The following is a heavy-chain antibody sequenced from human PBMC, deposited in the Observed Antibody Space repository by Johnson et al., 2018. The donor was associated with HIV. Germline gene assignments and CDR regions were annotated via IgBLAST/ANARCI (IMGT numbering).Heavy chain of an antibody. CDR1: GFTFSDYY. CDR3: ARGALWAFDS. V-gene: IGHV3-11*01. CDR2: ISSSGGTI. Sequence: QVQLVESGGGLVKPGGSLRLSCAASGFTFSDYYMTLIRQAPGKGLEWVSYISSSGGTIYYTDSVKGRFTISRDNSKNTLYLQMNSLRAEETALYYCARGALWAFDSWGQGTMVPVSS. J-gene: IGHJ3*02. D-gene: IGHD3-16*01.